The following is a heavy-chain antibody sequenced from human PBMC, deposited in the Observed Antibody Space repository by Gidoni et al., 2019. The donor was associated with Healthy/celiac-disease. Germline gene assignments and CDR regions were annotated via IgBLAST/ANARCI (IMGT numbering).Heavy chain of an antibody. CDR2: ISSSSSYI. CDR1: GFTFSSYS. D-gene: IGHD2-21*02. J-gene: IGHJ3*02. Sequence: EVQLVESGGGLVKPGGSLRLSCAASGFTFSSYSMNWVRQAPGKGLEWVSSISSSSSYIYYADSVKGRFTISRDNAKNSLYLQMNSLRAEDTAVYYCAREYCGGDCHDAFDIWGQGTMVTVSS. V-gene: IGHV3-21*01. CDR3: AREYCGGDCHDAFDI.